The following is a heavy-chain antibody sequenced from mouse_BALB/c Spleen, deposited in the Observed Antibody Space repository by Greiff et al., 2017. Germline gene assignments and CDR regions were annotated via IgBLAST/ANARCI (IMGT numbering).Heavy chain of an antibody. D-gene: IGHD2-1*01. V-gene: IGHV1S137*01. Sequence: QVQLQQSGAELVRPGVSVKISCKGSGYTFTDYAMHWVKQSHAKSLEWIGVISTYYGDASYNQKFKGKATMTVDKSSSTAYMELARLTSEDSAIYYCARGGMGNHFDYWGQGTSVTVSS. CDR1: GYTFTDYA. J-gene: IGHJ4*01. CDR2: ISTYYGDA. CDR3: ARGGMGNHFDY.